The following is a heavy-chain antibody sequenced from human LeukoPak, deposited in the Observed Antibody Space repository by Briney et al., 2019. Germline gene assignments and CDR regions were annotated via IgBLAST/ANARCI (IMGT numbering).Heavy chain of an antibody. CDR1: GGSISSSSYY. V-gene: IGHV4-39*01. CDR2: IYYSGST. J-gene: IGHJ4*02. CDR3: ARKEDKEFDY. D-gene: IGHD2-15*01. Sequence: SETLSLTCTVSGGSISSSSYYWGWIRQPLGKGLEWIGSIYYSGSTYYNPSLKSRVTISVDTSKNQFSLKLSSVTAADTAVYYCARKEDKEFDYWGQGTLVTVSS.